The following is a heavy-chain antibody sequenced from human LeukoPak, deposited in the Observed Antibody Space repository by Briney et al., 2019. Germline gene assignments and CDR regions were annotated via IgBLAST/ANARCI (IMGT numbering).Heavy chain of an antibody. Sequence: PGGSLRLSCAASGFTVSSNYMNWVRQAQGKGLEWVSVIYSGGSTYYADSVKGRFTISRDNSKNTLYLQMNSLRAEDTAVYYCASQNRSSWSFDYWGQGTLVTVSS. CDR3: ASQNRSSWSFDY. V-gene: IGHV3-53*01. J-gene: IGHJ4*02. CDR2: IYSGGST. CDR1: GFTVSSNY. D-gene: IGHD6-13*01.